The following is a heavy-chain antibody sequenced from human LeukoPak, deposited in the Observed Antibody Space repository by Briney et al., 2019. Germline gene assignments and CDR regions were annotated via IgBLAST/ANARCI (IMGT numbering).Heavy chain of an antibody. CDR3: ARDCRDYDILTGQGWYFDL. CDR2: IIPIFGTA. D-gene: IGHD3-9*01. V-gene: IGHV1-69*01. CDR1: GGTFSSYA. J-gene: IGHJ2*01. Sequence: GSSVKVSCKASGGTFSSYAISWVRQAPGQGLEWMGGIIPIFGTANYAQKFQGRVTITADESTSTAYMELSSLRSEDTAVYYCARDCRDYDILTGQGWYFDLWGRGTLVTVSS.